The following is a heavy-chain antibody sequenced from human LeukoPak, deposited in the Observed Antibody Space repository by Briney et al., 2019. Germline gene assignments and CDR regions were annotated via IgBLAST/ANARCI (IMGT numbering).Heavy chain of an antibody. V-gene: IGHV1-8*02. CDR2: MNPNSGNT. CDR1: GYTFTGYY. J-gene: IGHJ4*02. D-gene: IGHD3-22*01. CDR3: ARAEGYYDSSGYYHFDY. Sequence: ASVKVSCKASGYTFTGYYMHWVRQAPGQGLEWMGWMNPNSGNTGYAQKFQGRVTMTRNTSISTAYMELSSLRSEDTAVYYCARAEGYYDSSGYYHFDYWGQGTLVTVSS.